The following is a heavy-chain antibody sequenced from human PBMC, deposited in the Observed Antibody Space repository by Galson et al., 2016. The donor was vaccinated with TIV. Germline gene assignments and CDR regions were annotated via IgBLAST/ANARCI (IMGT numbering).Heavy chain of an antibody. V-gene: IGHV1-3*01. D-gene: IGHD2-21*01. CDR2: FNAGNGNT. J-gene: IGHJ4*02. CDR3: ARPPYCGGDCYKYDH. CDR1: GYTFAIYA. Sequence: SVKVSCKASGYTFAIYAMHWVRQAPGQRLEWLGWFNAGNGNTKYSQKFPGRVTITWDTSASTAYMELSSLRFEDTAVYYCARPPYCGGDCYKYDHWGQGTRVTVYS.